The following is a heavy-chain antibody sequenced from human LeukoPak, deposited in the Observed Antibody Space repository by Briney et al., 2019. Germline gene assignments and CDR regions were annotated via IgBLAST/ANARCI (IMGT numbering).Heavy chain of an antibody. V-gene: IGHV4-39*07. CDR3: ARDIEGRGYSSGWYGGGYFDY. CDR2: IYYSGST. J-gene: IGHJ4*02. Sequence: SETLSLTCTVSGGSISSSSYYWGWIRQPPGKGLEWIGSIYYSGSTYYNPSLKSRVTISVDTPKNQFSLKLSSVTAADTAVYYCARDIEGRGYSSGWYGGGYFDYWGQGTLVTVSS. CDR1: GGSISSSSYY. D-gene: IGHD6-19*01.